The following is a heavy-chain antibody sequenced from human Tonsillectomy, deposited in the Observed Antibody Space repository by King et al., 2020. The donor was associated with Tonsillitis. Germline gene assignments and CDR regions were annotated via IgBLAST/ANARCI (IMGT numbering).Heavy chain of an antibody. CDR3: AKDIRWELPGNAFDI. CDR1: GFTFDDYA. V-gene: IGHV3-9*01. Sequence: VQLVESGGGLVQPGRSLRLSCAASGFTFDDYARHWVRQAPGKGLEWVSGISWNSVSIGYSDSVKGRFTISRDNAKNSLYLQMNSLRHEDTALYYCAKDIRWELPGNAFDIWGQGTMVTVSS. CDR2: ISWNSVSI. D-gene: IGHD1-26*01. J-gene: IGHJ3*02.